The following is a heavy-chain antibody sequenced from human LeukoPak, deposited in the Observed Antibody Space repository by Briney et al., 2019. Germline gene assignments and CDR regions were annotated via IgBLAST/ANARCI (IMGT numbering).Heavy chain of an antibody. V-gene: IGHV3-30*02. CDR3: AKGHVDTASDYYYYYYMDV. J-gene: IGHJ6*03. D-gene: IGHD5-18*01. CDR1: GFTFSSYG. CDR2: IRYDGSNK. Sequence: PGGSLRLSCAASGFTFSSYGMHWVRQAPGKGLEGVAFIRYDGSNKYYADSVKGRFTISIDNSKNTLYLQMNSLRAEDTAVYYRAKGHVDTASDYYYYYYMDVWGKGTTVTVSS.